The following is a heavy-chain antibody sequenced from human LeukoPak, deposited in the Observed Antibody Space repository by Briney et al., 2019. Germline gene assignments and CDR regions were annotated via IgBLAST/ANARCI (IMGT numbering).Heavy chain of an antibody. CDR1: GGSFNDYY. Sequence: SETLSLTCAVYGGSFNDYYWIWIRQPPGKGLEWIGEIKPSGRTNYNPSLEGRVTISVDTSKNHFSLKLSSVTAADTAVYYCARRDYLDHFYYIDVWDKGNTVTVSS. J-gene: IGHJ6*03. CDR3: ARRDYLDHFYYIDV. CDR2: IKPSGRT. V-gene: IGHV4-34*01. D-gene: IGHD3-10*01.